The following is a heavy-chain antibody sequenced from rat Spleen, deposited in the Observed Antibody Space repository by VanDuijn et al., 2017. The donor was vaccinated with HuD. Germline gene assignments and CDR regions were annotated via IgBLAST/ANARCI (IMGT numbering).Heavy chain of an antibody. CDR3: DRSIYYYSGDSVDY. D-gene: IGHD1-1*01. CDR2: ISTSGGST. Sequence: EVQLVESGGGLVQPGRSLKLSCAASGFTFSNYDMAWVRQAPTKGLEWVASISTSGGSTYYRDSVKGRFTVSRDNAKSTLYLQMDSLRSEDTATYYCDRSIYYYSGDSVDYWGQGVMVTVSS. J-gene: IGHJ2*01. CDR1: GFTFSNYD. V-gene: IGHV5-25*01.